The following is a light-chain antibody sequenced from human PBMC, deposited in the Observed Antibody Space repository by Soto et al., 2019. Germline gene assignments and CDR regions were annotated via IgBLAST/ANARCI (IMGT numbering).Light chain of an antibody. CDR3: QQLPRT. Sequence: EIVLTQSPGTLSLSPGERATLSCRASQSVSSSYLAWYQQKPGQAPRLLIYGASSRATGIPDRFSGSGSGTDFTLTISRLEPEDFAVYYCQQLPRTFGQGTNVEIK. CDR2: GAS. V-gene: IGKV3-20*01. J-gene: IGKJ1*01. CDR1: QSVSSSY.